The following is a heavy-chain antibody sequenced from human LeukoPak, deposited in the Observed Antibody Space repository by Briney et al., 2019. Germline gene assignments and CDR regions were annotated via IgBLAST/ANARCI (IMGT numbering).Heavy chain of an antibody. CDR1: RFTFSSYW. CDR3: ARDRSLGCDH. Sequence: PGGSLRLSCAASRFTFSSYWMTWVRQAPGKGLEWVANINQDGSDKYYVDSVKGRFTISRDNAKNSLYLQMNSLRVEDTAVYYCARDRSLGCDHWGQGTLVIVSS. D-gene: IGHD1-26*01. CDR2: INQDGSDK. V-gene: IGHV3-7*03. J-gene: IGHJ4*02.